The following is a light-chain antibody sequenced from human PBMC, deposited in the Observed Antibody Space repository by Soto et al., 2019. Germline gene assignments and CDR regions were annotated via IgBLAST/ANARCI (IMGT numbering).Light chain of an antibody. CDR1: SSNIGRNT. Sequence: QSVLTQPPSASGTPGQRVTMSCSGGSSNIGRNTVSWYQQLPGTAPKVLISGDNQRSSGVPDRFSGSKSGTSASLAISGLQSEDEADYYCAAWDESLSGPVFGGGTKVTVL. CDR3: AAWDESLSGPV. CDR2: GDN. J-gene: IGLJ2*01. V-gene: IGLV1-44*01.